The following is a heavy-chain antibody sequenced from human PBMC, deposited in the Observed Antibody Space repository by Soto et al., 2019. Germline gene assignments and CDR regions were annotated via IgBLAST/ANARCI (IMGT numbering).Heavy chain of an antibody. CDR1: GFTFDDYA. V-gene: IGHV3-9*01. CDR3: AKDKSSRMIVVVDGAFDI. J-gene: IGHJ3*02. Sequence: EVQLVESGGGLVQPGRSLRLSCAASGFTFDDYAMHWVRQAPGKGLEWVSGISWNSGSIGYADSVKGRFTISRDNAKNSLYLQMNSLRAEDTALYYCAKDKSSRMIVVVDGAFDIWGQGTMVTVCS. D-gene: IGHD3-22*01. CDR2: ISWNSGSI.